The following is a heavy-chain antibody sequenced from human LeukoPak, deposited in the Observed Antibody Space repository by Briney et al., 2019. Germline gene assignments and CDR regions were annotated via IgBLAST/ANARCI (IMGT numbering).Heavy chain of an antibody. V-gene: IGHV3-21*01. CDR2: ISSSSSYI. CDR1: GFTFSSYS. CDR3: ARDLNDEQWLLDPYWYAFDI. Sequence: TGGSLRLSCAASGFTFSSYSMNWVRQAPGKGLEWVSSISSSSSYIYYADSVKGRFTISRDNAKNSLYLQMNSLRAEDTAVYYCARDLNDEQWLLDPYWYAFDIWGQGTMVTVSS. D-gene: IGHD6-19*01. J-gene: IGHJ3*02.